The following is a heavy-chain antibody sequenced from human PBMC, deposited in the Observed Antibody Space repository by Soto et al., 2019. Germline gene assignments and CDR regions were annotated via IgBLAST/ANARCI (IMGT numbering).Heavy chain of an antibody. CDR3: ARGGGYVDYYYYGMDV. V-gene: IGHV4-34*01. CDR2: INHSGST. D-gene: IGHD5-12*01. Sequence: PPETLSLTCAVYGGSFSGYYWSWIRQPPGKGLEWIAEINHSGSTNYNPSLKSRVTISVDTSKNQFSLKLSSGTAADTAVYYCARGGGYVDYYYYGMDVWGQGTTVTVSS. J-gene: IGHJ6*02. CDR1: GGSFSGYY.